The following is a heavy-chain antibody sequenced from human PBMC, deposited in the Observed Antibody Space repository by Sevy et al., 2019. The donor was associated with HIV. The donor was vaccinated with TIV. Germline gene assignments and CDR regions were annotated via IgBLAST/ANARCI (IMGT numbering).Heavy chain of an antibody. V-gene: IGHV3-21*01. CDR1: GFTFSSYS. Sequence: GGSLRLSCAASGFTFSSYSMNWVRQAPGKGLEWVSSISSSSSYIYYADSVKGRFTISRDNAKNSLYLKMNSLRAEDTAVYYCARGATNRPPYYFDYWGQGTLVTVSS. CDR3: ARGATNRPPYYFDY. D-gene: IGHD5-12*01. CDR2: ISSSSSYI. J-gene: IGHJ4*02.